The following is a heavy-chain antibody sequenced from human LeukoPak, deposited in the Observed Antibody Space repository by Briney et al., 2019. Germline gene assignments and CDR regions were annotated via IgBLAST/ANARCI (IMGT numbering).Heavy chain of an antibody. J-gene: IGHJ4*02. CDR1: GGSISSGGYY. CDR2: IYYSGST. D-gene: IGHD3-10*01. Sequence: SETLSLTCTVSGGSISSGGYYWSWIRQHPGKGLEWIGYIYYSGSTNYNPSLKSRVTISVDTSKNQSSLKLSSVTAADTAVYYCARLQIPFGEFGFDYWGQGTLVTVSS. CDR3: ARLQIPFGEFGFDY. V-gene: IGHV4-61*08.